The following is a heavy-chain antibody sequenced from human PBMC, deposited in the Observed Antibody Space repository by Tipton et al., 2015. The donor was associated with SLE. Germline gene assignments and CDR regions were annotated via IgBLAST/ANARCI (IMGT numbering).Heavy chain of an antibody. J-gene: IGHJ2*01. Sequence: TLSLTCTVSGGSISSLSWSWIRQPPGKGLEWIGYIYYSGSTNYNPSLKSRVTISVDTSKNQFSLKLSSVTAADTAVYYCARTPGGVQGQIGWYFDLWGRGTLVTVSS. CDR3: ARTPGGVQGQIGWYFDL. CDR2: IYYSGST. CDR1: GGSISSLS. V-gene: IGHV4-59*07. D-gene: IGHD3-10*01.